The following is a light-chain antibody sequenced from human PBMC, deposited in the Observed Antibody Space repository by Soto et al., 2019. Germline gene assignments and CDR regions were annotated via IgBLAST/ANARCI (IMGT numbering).Light chain of an antibody. V-gene: IGKV3-20*01. Sequence: IVLKQSPGTVSLSQWDSATLSCGASQTIKNNYLAWYQQRHGRPPRLLISGASTRATGIPDRFSGSGSGTDFTLTISRLEPEDFAVYFCQQYGDSPLLTFGGGTNVDI. CDR3: QQYGDSPLLT. J-gene: IGKJ4*01. CDR2: GAS. CDR1: QTIKNNY.